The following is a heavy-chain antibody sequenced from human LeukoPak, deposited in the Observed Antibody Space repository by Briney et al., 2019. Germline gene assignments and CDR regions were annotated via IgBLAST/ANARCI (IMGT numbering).Heavy chain of an antibody. CDR3: ASTPPPLLLWFGESNEEYFDY. CDR1: GFTFSSYA. V-gene: IGHV3-30-3*01. Sequence: GGSLRLSCAASGFTFSSYAMHWVRQAPGKGLEWVAVISYDGSNKYYADSVKGRFTISRDNSKNTLYLQMNSLRAEDTAVYYCASTPPPLLLWFGESNEEYFDYWGQGTLVTVSS. CDR2: ISYDGSNK. D-gene: IGHD3-10*01. J-gene: IGHJ4*02.